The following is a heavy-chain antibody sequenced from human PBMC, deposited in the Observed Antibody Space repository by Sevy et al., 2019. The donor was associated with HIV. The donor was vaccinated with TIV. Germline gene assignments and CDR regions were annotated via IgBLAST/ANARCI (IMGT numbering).Heavy chain of an antibody. V-gene: IGHV4-59*01. CDR1: GGSISSYY. Sequence: SETLSLTCTVSGGSISSYYWSWIRQPPGKGLEWIGYIYYSGSTNYNPSLKSRVTIPVDTSKNQFSLKLSSVTAADTAVYYCARERNGGFDYWGQGTLVTVSS. D-gene: IGHD2-15*01. CDR2: IYYSGST. CDR3: ARERNGGFDY. J-gene: IGHJ4*02.